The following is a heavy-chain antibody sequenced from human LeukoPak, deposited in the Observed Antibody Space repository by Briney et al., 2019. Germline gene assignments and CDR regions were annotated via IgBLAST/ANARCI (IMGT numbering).Heavy chain of an antibody. V-gene: IGHV1-69*05. J-gene: IGHJ5*02. CDR3: ARGPRPRTVTTQYNWFDP. D-gene: IGHD4-17*01. CDR1: GGTFSSYA. Sequence: GASVKVSCKASGGTFSSYAISWVRQAPGQGLEWMGGIIPIFGTANYAQKFQGRVTITTDESTSTAYMELSRLRSDDTAVYYCARGPRPRTVTTQYNWFDPWGQGTLVTVSS. CDR2: IIPIFGTA.